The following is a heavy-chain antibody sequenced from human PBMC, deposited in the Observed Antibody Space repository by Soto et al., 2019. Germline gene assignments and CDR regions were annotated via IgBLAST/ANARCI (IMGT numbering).Heavy chain of an antibody. V-gene: IGHV1-69*08. D-gene: IGHD2-15*01. CDR1: GGTFSSYT. CDR3: ARDMEVVVAATPG. J-gene: IGHJ4*02. CDR2: IIPILDIA. Sequence: QVQLVQSGAEVKKPGSSVKVSCKASGGTFSSYTISWVRQAPGQGLEWMGRIIPILDIANYAQKFQGRVTITADKSTSTAYMELSSLRSEDTAVYYCARDMEVVVAATPGWGQGTLVTVSS.